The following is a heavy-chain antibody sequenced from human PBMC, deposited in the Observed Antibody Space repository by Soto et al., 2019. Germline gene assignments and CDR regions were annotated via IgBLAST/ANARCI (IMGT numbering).Heavy chain of an antibody. CDR1: GFTFSGFY. CDR2: ITPKNGVT. CDR3: TRVSYTSSNFGAHDPFDM. D-gene: IGHD4-4*01. J-gene: IGHJ3*02. V-gene: IGHV1-2*04. Sequence: QAQLVQSGAEVEKPGASVKVSCKAFGFTFSGFYINWVRQAPGQGLEWMGWITPKNGVTNYAQKFQDWVTMTRDTSIDTAYLHLSSLRSDATAAYYCTRVSYTSSNFGAHDPFDMWGQGTTITVSS.